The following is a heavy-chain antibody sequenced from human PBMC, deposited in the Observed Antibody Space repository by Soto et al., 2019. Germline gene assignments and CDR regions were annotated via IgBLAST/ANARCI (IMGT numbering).Heavy chain of an antibody. J-gene: IGHJ5*02. CDR1: GGSINNYY. D-gene: IGHD2-21*02. CDR3: ARHLPGGAGADCHP. CDR2: IYYSGGT. V-gene: IGHV4-59*08. Sequence: QVLLQESGPGLVKPSETLSLTCTVSGGSINNYYWSWIRQSPGKGLEWIGYIYYSGGTNYNPSLKSRVTISVDTSKNQIFLKLTSVTAADTAIYYCARHLPGGAGADCHPWGXGTLVTVSS.